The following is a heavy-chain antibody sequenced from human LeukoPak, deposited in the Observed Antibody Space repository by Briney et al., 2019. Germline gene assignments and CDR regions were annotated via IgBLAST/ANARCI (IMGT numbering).Heavy chain of an antibody. CDR2: IYYSGST. CDR3: ARHDMDVAGGGLDYFDH. D-gene: IGHD1-26*01. J-gene: IGHJ4*02. Sequence: PSETLSLTCTVSGGSISRYYWSWLRQPPGKGLEWIGYIYYSGSTNYNPSPKSRVTMSVDTSKNQFSVKLSSVTTADTAVYYCARHDMDVAGGGLDYFDHWGQGTLVTVSS. V-gene: IGHV4-59*08. CDR1: GGSISRYY.